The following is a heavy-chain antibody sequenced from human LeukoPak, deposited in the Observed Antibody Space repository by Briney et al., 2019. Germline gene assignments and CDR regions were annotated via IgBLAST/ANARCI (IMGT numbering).Heavy chain of an antibody. J-gene: IGHJ1*01. CDR2: IYWNDDK. D-gene: IGHD3-3*01. CDR3: ARKGTASLYDF. V-gene: IGHV2-5*01. Sequence: SGPTLVKPTQTLTLTCTFSAFSLSTTEVGVGWIRQPPGKALEWLAVIYWNDDKRYSSSLNNRVTVAKDTSKSQVVLRMTNMDPVDTATYYCARKGTASLYDFWGQGTLVTVSS. CDR1: AFSLSTTEVG.